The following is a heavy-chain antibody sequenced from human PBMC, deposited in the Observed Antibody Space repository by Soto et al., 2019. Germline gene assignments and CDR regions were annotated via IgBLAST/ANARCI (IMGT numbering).Heavy chain of an antibody. D-gene: IGHD6-19*01. CDR2: ISAYNGNT. CDR1: GYTFTSYG. CDR3: VRGRSSGWSNSDDAFDI. Sequence: ASVKVSCKASGYTFTSYGISWVRQAPGQGLEWMGWISAYNGNTNYAQKLQGRVTMTTDTSTSTAYMELRSLRSDDTAVYYCVRGRSSGWSNSDDAFDIWGQGTMVTVSS. J-gene: IGHJ3*02. V-gene: IGHV1-18*01.